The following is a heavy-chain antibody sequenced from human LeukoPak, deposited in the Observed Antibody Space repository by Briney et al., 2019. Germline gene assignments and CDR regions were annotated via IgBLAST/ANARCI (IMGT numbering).Heavy chain of an antibody. CDR3: ARDTAMAYYYYGMDV. J-gene: IGHJ6*02. Sequence: SQTLSLTCTASGGSISSGSYYWSWIRQPAGKGLEWIGRIYTNGCTNYNPSLKRRVTISVDTSKNQFSLKLSSVTAADTAVYYCARDTAMAYYYYGMDVWGQGTTVTVSS. V-gene: IGHV4-61*02. CDR1: GGSISSGSYY. D-gene: IGHD5-18*01. CDR2: IYTNGCT.